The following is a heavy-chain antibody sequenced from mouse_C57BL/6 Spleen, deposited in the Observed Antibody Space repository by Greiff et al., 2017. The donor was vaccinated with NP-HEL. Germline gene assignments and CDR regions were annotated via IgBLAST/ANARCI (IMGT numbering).Heavy chain of an antibody. V-gene: IGHV1-72*01. D-gene: IGHD1-1*01. CDR3: ARIFITTVVATYYFDY. CDR1: GYTFTSYW. J-gene: IGHJ2*01. CDR2: IDPNSGGT. Sequence: QVQLQQPGAELVKPGASVKLSCKASGYTFTSYWMHWVKQRPGRGLEWIGRIDPNSGGTKYNEKFKCKATLTVDKPSSTAYMQLSSLTSEDSAVYYCARIFITTVVATYYFDYWGQGTTLTVSS.